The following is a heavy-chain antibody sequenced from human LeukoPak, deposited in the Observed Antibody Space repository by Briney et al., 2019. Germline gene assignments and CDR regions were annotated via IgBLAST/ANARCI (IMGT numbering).Heavy chain of an antibody. D-gene: IGHD3-22*01. J-gene: IGHJ3*02. CDR2: IYTSGST. Sequence: SETLSLTCTVSGGSISSYYWSWIRQPAGKGLEWIGRIYTSGSTNYNPSLKSRVTMSVDTSKNQFSQRLSSVTAADTAVYYCARASNYDSSGYYYVGAFDIWGQGTMVTVSS. CDR1: GGSISSYY. CDR3: ARASNYDSSGYYYVGAFDI. V-gene: IGHV4-4*07.